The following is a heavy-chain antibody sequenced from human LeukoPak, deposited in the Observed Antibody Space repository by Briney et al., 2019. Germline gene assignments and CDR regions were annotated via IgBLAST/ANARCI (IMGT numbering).Heavy chain of an antibody. D-gene: IGHD3-10*01. CDR2: VLHSGSS. V-gene: IGHV4-38-2*02. CDR3: ARDFFKYGSGSFHDY. Sequence: SETLSLTCSVSGFSISADFYWGWIRQSPGQGLEWVGSVLHSGSSHYNPSLKSRVTMAVDTSKNQVSLNLRSVTAADSAIYYCARDFFKYGSGSFHDYWGQGILVTVSS. J-gene: IGHJ4*02. CDR1: GFSISADFY.